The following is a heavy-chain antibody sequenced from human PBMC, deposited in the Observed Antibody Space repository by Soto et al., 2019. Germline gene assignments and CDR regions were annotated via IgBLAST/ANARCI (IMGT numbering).Heavy chain of an antibody. D-gene: IGHD2-2*01. Sequence: PGGSLRLSCAASGFTFSSYAMSWVRQAPGKGLEWVSAISGSGGSTYAASVKGRFTISRDDSESSLYLQMNSLKTEDTAVYYCASSLGYCSTTSCHHYYFDFWGQGTLVTVSS. CDR3: ASSLGYCSTTSCHHYYFDF. J-gene: IGHJ4*02. CDR1: GFTFSSYA. V-gene: IGHV3-23*01. CDR2: ISGSGGST.